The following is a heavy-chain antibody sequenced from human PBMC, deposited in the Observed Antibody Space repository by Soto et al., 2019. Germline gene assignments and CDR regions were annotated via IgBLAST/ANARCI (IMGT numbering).Heavy chain of an antibody. Sequence: SETLSLTCSVSGYSVSSSDYYWAWIRQPPGKGLEWIGSMLYSGLTYYNPSLKSRVTLSVDTSKNQFSVRLNSVTASDTAVYYCAPLSVSLSGPYGIHVWGQGTTVTVAS. CDR2: MLYSGLT. CDR3: APLSVSLSGPYGIHV. V-gene: IGHV4-39*01. CDR1: GYSVSSSDYY. D-gene: IGHD2-15*01. J-gene: IGHJ6*02.